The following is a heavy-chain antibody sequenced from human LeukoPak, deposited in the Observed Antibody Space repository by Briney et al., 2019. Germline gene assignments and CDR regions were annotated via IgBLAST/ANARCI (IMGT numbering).Heavy chain of an antibody. D-gene: IGHD7-27*01. J-gene: IGHJ2*01. CDR3: ARELVSLGTGYFDL. CDR2: ITGSSTWT. CDR1: GFTFGTYG. V-gene: IGHV3-23*01. Sequence: AGGSLRLSCEASGFTFGTYGMTWVRQAPGKGLEWVSGITGSSTWTYYADSVRGRFTIPRDNSKNTLHLQMNNLTADDTAIYYCARELVSLGTGYFDLWGRGTLVTVSS.